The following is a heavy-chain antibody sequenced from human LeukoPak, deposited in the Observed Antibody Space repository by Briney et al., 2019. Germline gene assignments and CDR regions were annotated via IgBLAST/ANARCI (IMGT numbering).Heavy chain of an antibody. V-gene: IGHV2-5*02. Sequence: ESGPTLVKPTQTLTLTCTFSGFSLSTSGVGVGWIPQPPGKALGWLALIYWDDDKRYSPSLKSRLTITKDTSKNQVVLTMTNMDPVDTATYYCAHRTAAGSVGYWGQGTLVTVSS. CDR3: AHRTAAGSVGY. D-gene: IGHD6-13*01. CDR2: IYWDDDK. CDR1: GFSLSTSGVG. J-gene: IGHJ4*02.